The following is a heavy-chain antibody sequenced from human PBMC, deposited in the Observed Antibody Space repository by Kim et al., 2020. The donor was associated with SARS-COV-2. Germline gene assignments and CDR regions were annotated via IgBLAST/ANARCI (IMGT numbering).Heavy chain of an antibody. Sequence: ASVKFSCKASGYTFTSYAMNWVRQAPGQGLEWMGWINTNTGNPTYAQGFTGRFVFSLDTSVSTAYLQISSLKAEDTAVYYCARENSITIFGVVISFDYMDVWGKGTTVTVSS. V-gene: IGHV7-4-1*02. CDR1: GYTFTSYA. CDR3: ARENSITIFGVVISFDYMDV. D-gene: IGHD3-3*01. CDR2: INTNTGNP. J-gene: IGHJ6*03.